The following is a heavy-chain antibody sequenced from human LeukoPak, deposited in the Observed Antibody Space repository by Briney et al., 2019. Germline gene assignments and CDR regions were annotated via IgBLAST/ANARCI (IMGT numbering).Heavy chain of an antibody. CDR2: ISWNSGSI. CDR3: AKGWFDP. Sequence: LSLTCTVSGYSISSGYYWGWVRQAPGKGLEWVSGISWNSGSIGYADSVKGRFTISRDNAKNSLYLQMNSLRAEDTALYYCAKGWFDPWGQGTLVTVSS. V-gene: IGHV3-9*01. J-gene: IGHJ5*02. CDR1: GYSISSGYY.